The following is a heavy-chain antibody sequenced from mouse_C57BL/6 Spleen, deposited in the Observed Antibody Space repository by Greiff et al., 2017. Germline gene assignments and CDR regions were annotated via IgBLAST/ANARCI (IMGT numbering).Heavy chain of an antibody. CDR3: VRRGGSSSNWYFDV. J-gene: IGHJ1*03. CDR1: GFSFNTYA. V-gene: IGHV10-1*01. Sequence: GGGLVQPKGSLKLSCAASGFSFNTYAMNWVRQAPGKGLEWVARIRSKSNNYATYYADSVKDRFTISRDDSESMLYLQMNNLKTEDTAMYYCVRRGGSSSNWYFDVWGTGTTVTVSS. D-gene: IGHD1-1*01. CDR2: IRSKSNNYAT.